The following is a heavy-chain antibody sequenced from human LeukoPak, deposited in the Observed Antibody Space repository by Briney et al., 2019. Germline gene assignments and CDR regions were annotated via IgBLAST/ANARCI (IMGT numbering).Heavy chain of an antibody. CDR1: GGSFSGYY. V-gene: IGHV4-34*01. D-gene: IGHD2-2*01. Sequence: SETLSLTCAVYGGSFSGYYWSWIRQPPGKGLEWIGEINHSGSTNYNPSLKSRVTISVDTSKNQFSLKLSSVTAADTAVYYCARDRRYCSSTSCRFDAFDIWGQGTMVTVSS. J-gene: IGHJ3*02. CDR3: ARDRRYCSSTSCRFDAFDI. CDR2: INHSGST.